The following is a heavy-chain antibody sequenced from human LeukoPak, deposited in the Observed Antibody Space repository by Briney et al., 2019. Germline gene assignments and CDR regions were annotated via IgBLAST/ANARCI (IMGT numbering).Heavy chain of an antibody. CDR1: GGSFSGYY. Sequence: SETLSLTCAIYGGSFSGYYWSWIRQPPGKGLEWIGEINHSGSTNYNPSLKSRVTISVDTSKNQFSLQLNSVTPEDTAVYYCARDLAAPYPNYDSSGYYGPWGQGTLVTVSS. D-gene: IGHD3-22*01. CDR3: ARDLAAPYPNYDSSGYYGP. V-gene: IGHV4-34*01. J-gene: IGHJ5*02. CDR2: INHSGST.